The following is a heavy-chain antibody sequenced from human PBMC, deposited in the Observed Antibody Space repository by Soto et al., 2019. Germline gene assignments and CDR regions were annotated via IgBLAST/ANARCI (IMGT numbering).Heavy chain of an antibody. CDR3: EKDRVSEHSSGWPQGH. CDR1: GFTFSGYG. V-gene: IGHV3-30*18. D-gene: IGHD6-19*01. CDR2: ISYDASTK. Sequence: QVQLVESGGGVVQPGRSLRLSCAASGFTFSGYGMHWVRQAPGKGLDWVAAISYDASTKHYADSVKGRFTISRDNSKNTLDLQMNSLRAEDTAVYYCEKDRVSEHSSGWPQGHWGQGTLVTVSS. J-gene: IGHJ4*02.